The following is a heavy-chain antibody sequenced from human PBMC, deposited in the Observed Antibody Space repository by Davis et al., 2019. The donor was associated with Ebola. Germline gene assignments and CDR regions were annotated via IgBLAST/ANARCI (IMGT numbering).Heavy chain of an antibody. CDR3: ARGGHSGYDSYLFDY. CDR2: INAGNGNT. D-gene: IGHD5-12*01. CDR1: GYTFTSYA. Sequence: ASVKVSCKASGYTFTSYAMHWVRQAPGQRLEWMGWINAGNGNTKYSQKFQGRVTITRDTSASTAYMELSSLRSEDTAVYYCARGGHSGYDSYLFDYWGQGTLVTVSS. J-gene: IGHJ4*02. V-gene: IGHV1-3*01.